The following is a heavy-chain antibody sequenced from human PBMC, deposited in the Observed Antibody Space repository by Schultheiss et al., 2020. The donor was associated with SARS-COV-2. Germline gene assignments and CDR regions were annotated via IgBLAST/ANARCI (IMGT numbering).Heavy chain of an antibody. V-gene: IGHV1-2*04. CDR2: INPNSGGT. CDR1: GYTFTGYY. CDR3: ARDKGQYYGSGSYLDYYFDY. J-gene: IGHJ4*02. D-gene: IGHD3-10*01. Sequence: ASVKVSCKASGYTFTGYYMHWVRQAPGQGLEWMGWINPNSGGTNYAQKFQGWVTMTRDTSISTAYMELSRLRSEDTAVYYCARDKGQYYGSGSYLDYYFDYWGQGTLVTVSS.